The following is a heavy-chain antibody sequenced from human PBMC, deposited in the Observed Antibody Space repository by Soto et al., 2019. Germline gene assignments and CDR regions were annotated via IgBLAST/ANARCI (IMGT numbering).Heavy chain of an antibody. V-gene: IGHV3-48*01. J-gene: IGHJ6*03. CDR3: ARGLGRLRFPTRGRYYYYYMDV. Sequence: GGSLRLSCAASGFTFSSYSMNWVRQAPGKGLEWVSYISSSSSTIYYADSVKGRFTISRDNAKNSLYLQMNSLRAEDTAVYYCARGLGRLRFPTRGRYYYYYMDVWGKGTTVTVSS. D-gene: IGHD3-3*01. CDR1: GFTFSSYS. CDR2: ISSSSSTI.